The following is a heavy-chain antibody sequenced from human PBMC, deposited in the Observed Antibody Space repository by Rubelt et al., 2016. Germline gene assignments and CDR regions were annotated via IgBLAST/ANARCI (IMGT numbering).Heavy chain of an antibody. CDR3: ARDLGRSGYASCSDY. D-gene: IGHD5-12*01. CDR2: INPNSGGT. Sequence: GQGLEWMGWINPNSGGTNYAQKFQGWVTMTRDTSISTAYMELSRLRSDDTAVYYCARDLGRSGYASCSDYWGRGTLVTVSS. J-gene: IGHJ4*02. V-gene: IGHV1-2*04.